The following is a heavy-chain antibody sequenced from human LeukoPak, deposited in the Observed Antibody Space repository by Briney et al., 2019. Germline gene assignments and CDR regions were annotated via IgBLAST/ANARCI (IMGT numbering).Heavy chain of an antibody. CDR2: FDPEDGET. V-gene: IGHV1-24*01. Sequence: ASVKVSCKVSGYTLTELSMHWVRQAPGKGLEWMGGFDPEDGETIYAQKFQGRVTMTEDTSTDTAYMELSSLRSEDTAVYYCATDSGTHSLESSYYYYYGMDVWGQGTTVTVSS. J-gene: IGHJ6*02. CDR3: ATDSGTHSLESSYYYYYGMDV. D-gene: IGHD3-10*01. CDR1: GYTLTELS.